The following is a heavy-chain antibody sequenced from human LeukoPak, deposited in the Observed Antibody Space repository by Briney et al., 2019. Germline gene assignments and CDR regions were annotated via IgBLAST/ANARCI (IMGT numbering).Heavy chain of an antibody. V-gene: IGHV4-39*01. J-gene: IGHJ6*02. Sequence: PSETLSLTCTVSGGSITSISHHWGWIRQPPGKGLEWIGSTYYSTSTQYNPSLKSRVTISVDTSKNQFSLKLSSVTAADTAGYYCARHTCSSGRVYNYYHYGMDVWGQGTTVTVSS. CDR3: ARHTCSSGRVYNYYHYGMDV. CDR2: TYYSTST. D-gene: IGHD2-15*01. CDR1: GGSITSISHH.